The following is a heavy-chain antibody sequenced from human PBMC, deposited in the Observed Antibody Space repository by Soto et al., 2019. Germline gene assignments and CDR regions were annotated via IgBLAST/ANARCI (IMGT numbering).Heavy chain of an antibody. Sequence: QITLKESGPTLVKPTQTLTLTCTFSGLSLSTIGEGVGWIRQPPGKALDWLALVYWDDDKRYSPSLKSRLTITKDTSVNQVVLKMTNMGPVDTATYYCVQTRCGGDCLQSYSSHSYYGLDVWGQGTTVTVSS. CDR2: VYWDDDK. CDR3: VQTRCGGDCLQSYSSHSYYGLDV. V-gene: IGHV2-5*02. CDR1: GLSLSTIGEG. J-gene: IGHJ6*02. D-gene: IGHD2-21*02.